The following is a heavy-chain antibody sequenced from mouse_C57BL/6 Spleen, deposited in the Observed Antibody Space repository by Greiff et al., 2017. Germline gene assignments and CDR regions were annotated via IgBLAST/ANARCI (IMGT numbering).Heavy chain of an antibody. CDR2: ISYDGSN. J-gene: IGHJ4*01. V-gene: IGHV3-6*01. CDR1: GYSITSGYY. Sequence: EVQLQQSGPGLVKPSQSLSLTCSVTGYSITSGYYWNWIRQFPGNKLEWMGYISYDGSNNYNLSLKNRISITRDTSKNQFFLKLNSVTTEDTATYYCARLDDYYAMDYWGQGTSVTVSS. CDR3: ARLDDYYAMDY.